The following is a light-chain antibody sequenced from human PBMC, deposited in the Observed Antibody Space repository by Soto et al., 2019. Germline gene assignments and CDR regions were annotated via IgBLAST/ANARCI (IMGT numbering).Light chain of an antibody. Sequence: EIVMTQSPATLSVSPGERATLSCRASQSVSYNLAWSQQKPGQGPRLLIYGAFTRATGIPARFSGSGSGTEFTHTISSLQSEDFGVDYWQQDKNWPPLTFGGGTKVEIK. CDR2: GAF. J-gene: IGKJ4*01. CDR1: QSVSYN. V-gene: IGKV3-15*01. CDR3: QQDKNWPPLT.